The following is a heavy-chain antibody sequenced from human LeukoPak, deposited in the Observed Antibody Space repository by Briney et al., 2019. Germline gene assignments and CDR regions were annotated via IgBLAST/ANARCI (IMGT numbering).Heavy chain of an antibody. CDR3: AKDRWGSRTAAFDY. CDR2: ISGSGGST. CDR1: GFTFSSYA. D-gene: IGHD3-16*01. Sequence: GGSLRLSCAASGFTFSSYAMSWVRQAPGKGLEWVSAISGSGGSTYYADSVKCRFTISRDNSENTLYLQMNSLRAEDTAVYYCAKDRWGSRTAAFDYWGQGTLVTVSS. V-gene: IGHV3-23*01. J-gene: IGHJ4*02.